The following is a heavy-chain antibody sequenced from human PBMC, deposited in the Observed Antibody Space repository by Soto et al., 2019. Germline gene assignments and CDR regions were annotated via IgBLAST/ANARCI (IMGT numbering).Heavy chain of an antibody. CDR1: GFTFRSYN. Sequence: GSLRLSCAASGFTFRSYNMNWVRQAPGKGLEWVASISSGSSNIYYADSVKGRFTISRDNAKNSLFLQMDSLRAEDSAVYYCASATVVAATFDFWGQGTLVTVSS. V-gene: IGHV3-21*01. D-gene: IGHD2-15*01. CDR3: ASATVVAATFDF. CDR2: ISSGSSNI. J-gene: IGHJ4*02.